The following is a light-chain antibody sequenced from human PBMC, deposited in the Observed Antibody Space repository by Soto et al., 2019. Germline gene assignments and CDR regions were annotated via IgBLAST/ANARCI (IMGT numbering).Light chain of an antibody. CDR3: QQYGSSRWT. CDR2: GAS. V-gene: IGKV3-20*01. CDR1: QSVSSTY. J-gene: IGKJ1*01. Sequence: EIVLTQSPDTLSLFPGERATLSCRASQSVSSTYLAWYQQKLGQAPRLLIFGASSRATGIPDRFSGSGSGTDXXXTXXRLEPEDFAVYYCQQYGSSRWTFGQGTKVEIK.